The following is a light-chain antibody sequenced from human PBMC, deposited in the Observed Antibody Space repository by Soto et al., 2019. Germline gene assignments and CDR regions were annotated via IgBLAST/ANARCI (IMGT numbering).Light chain of an antibody. Sequence: QSVLTQPPSASGTPGQRVTISCSGSFSNIGSNPVNWYQQLPGAAPKLLIHSSNQRPSGVSDRFSGSKSGTSSFLAISGLHSEYEADYYCVAWDDNLSGSFVFGTGTKVTVL. J-gene: IGLJ1*01. CDR3: VAWDDNLSGSFV. CDR2: SSN. CDR1: FSNIGSNP. V-gene: IGLV1-44*01.